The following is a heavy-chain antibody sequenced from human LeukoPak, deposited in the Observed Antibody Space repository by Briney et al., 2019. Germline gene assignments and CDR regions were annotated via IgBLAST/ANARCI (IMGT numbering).Heavy chain of an antibody. CDR1: GFTFSSYA. CDR2: ISGSGGST. D-gene: IGHD2-2*01. Sequence: GGSLRLSCAASGFTFSSYAMSWVRQAPGKGLEWVSAISGSGGSTYYADSVKGRFTISRDNAKNSLYLQMNSLRAEDTAVYYCARAGYCSSTSCYAYYYYYYMDVWGKGTTVTVSS. CDR3: ARAGYCSSTSCYAYYYYYYMDV. J-gene: IGHJ6*03. V-gene: IGHV3-23*01.